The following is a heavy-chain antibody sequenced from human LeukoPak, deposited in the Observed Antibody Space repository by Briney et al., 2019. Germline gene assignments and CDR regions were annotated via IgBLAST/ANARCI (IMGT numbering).Heavy chain of an antibody. V-gene: IGHV4-39*01. CDR1: GGSISSSSYY. J-gene: IGHJ3*02. CDR3: ARHDLRGGAYDI. Sequence: SETLSLTCTVSGGSISSSSYYWGWIRQPPGKGLEWIGSIYYSGSTNYSPSLKSRVTILVDTSKNQFSLKLSSVTAADTAVYYCARHDLRGGAYDIWGQGTMVTVSS. D-gene: IGHD3-16*01. CDR2: IYYSGST.